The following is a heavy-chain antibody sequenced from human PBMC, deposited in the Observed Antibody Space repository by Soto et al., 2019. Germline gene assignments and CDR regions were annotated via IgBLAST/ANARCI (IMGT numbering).Heavy chain of an antibody. D-gene: IGHD4-17*01. V-gene: IGHV1-2*02. CDR2: ISPNSGGT. Sequence: QVQLVQSGAAVKKPGASVKVSCKASGDTFTGYYMHWVRQAPGQGLEWMGWISPNSGGTNHAQKFQGRVTMTRDTSISTAYMELSRLRSDDTAIYYCARSTVITTNLDNWGQGTLVAVSS. CDR1: GDTFTGYY. CDR3: ARSTVITTNLDN. J-gene: IGHJ4*02.